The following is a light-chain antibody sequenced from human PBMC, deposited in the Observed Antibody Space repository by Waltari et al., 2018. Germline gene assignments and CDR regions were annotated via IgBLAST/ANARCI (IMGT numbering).Light chain of an antibody. Sequence: SYVLTQPPSFSVAPGGTATITCGGDHIGTERVPWYQPPPGPAPVLVVYDNTARPPGVPERFSGSKSENTATLTISRVEAGDQADYYCQVWDYNSNHVLFGGGTKVTVL. J-gene: IGLJ2*01. V-gene: IGLV3-21*02. CDR2: DNT. CDR3: QVWDYNSNHVL. CDR1: HIGTER.